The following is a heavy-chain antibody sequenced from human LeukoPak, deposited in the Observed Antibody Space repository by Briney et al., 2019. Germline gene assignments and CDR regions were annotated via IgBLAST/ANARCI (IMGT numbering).Heavy chain of an antibody. CDR3: ARGVGQWLVPQTWFAP. D-gene: IGHD6-19*01. CDR2: ISAYNGNT. J-gene: IGHJ5*02. Sequence: ASVKVSCKASGYTFTSYGISWVRQAPGQGLEWMGWISAYNGNTNYAQKLQGRVTMTTDTSTSTAYMELRSLRSDDTAVYYCARGVGQWLVPQTWFAPWGQGTLVTVSS. V-gene: IGHV1-18*01. CDR1: GYTFTSYG.